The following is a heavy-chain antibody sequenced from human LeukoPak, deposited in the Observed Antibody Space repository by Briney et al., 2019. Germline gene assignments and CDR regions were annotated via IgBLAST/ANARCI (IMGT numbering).Heavy chain of an antibody. D-gene: IGHD6-19*01. J-gene: IGHJ4*02. Sequence: ASVKVSCKASGYTFTGYYMHWVRQAPGQGLEWMGWINPNSGGTNYAQKFQGRVTMTRDTSINTAYMELSRLTSDDTAVYYCAREASGWAVDYWGQGTLVTVSS. V-gene: IGHV1-2*02. CDR2: INPNSGGT. CDR1: GYTFTGYY. CDR3: AREASGWAVDY.